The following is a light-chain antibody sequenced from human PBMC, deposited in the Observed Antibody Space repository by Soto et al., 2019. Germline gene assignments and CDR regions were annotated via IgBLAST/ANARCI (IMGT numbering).Light chain of an antibody. CDR3: QQYRSSPPLT. CDR2: GAS. CDR1: QSVSSSY. Sequence: EIVLTQSPGTLSLSPGERATLSCRASQSVSSSYLAWYQQKPGQAPRLLIYGASGRATGIPDRFSGSGSGTDFTLTISILEPEDFAVYYCQQYRSSPPLTFGQGTRLEIK. V-gene: IGKV3-20*01. J-gene: IGKJ5*01.